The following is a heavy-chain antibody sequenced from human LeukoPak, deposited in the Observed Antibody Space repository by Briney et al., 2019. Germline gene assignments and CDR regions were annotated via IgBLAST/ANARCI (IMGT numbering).Heavy chain of an antibody. D-gene: IGHD2-2*01. V-gene: IGHV3-30*01. Sequence: GGSLRLSCAASGFTFRNYAIHWVRQAPGRGLEWVAAVSYDGSNRKYADSVRGRFSISRDNSENTLYLQMNSLRAEDTAVYYCARDRGQLLFRYYNFYMDVWGKGTTVTVSS. CDR1: GFTFRNYA. J-gene: IGHJ6*03. CDR2: VSYDGSNR. CDR3: ARDRGQLLFRYYNFYMDV.